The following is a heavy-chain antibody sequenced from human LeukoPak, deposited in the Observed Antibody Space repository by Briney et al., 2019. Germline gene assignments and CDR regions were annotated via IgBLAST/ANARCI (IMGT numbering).Heavy chain of an antibody. J-gene: IGHJ1*01. Sequence: PSETLSLTCSVSGDSVSRSDSYWDWIRQPPGKGLEWIGPIYYSGRTYYSPSLKSRVTMSMDPSNNQFSLTLRPVTAADTAVYYCARRRYYDGSGYLEWGQGTLLSVSS. CDR2: IYYSGRT. V-gene: IGHV4-39*01. CDR3: ARRRYYDGSGYLE. CDR1: GDSVSRSDSY. D-gene: IGHD3-22*01.